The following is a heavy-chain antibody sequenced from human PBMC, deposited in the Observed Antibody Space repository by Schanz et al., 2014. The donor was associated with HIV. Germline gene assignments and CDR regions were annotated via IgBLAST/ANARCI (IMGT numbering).Heavy chain of an antibody. CDR3: AKPEYDSRGNSQSHFDY. CDR2: ISGSDGDT. CDR1: GFTFSSYA. V-gene: IGHV3-23*01. D-gene: IGHD3-22*01. Sequence: EVQLLESGGGLVQPVGSLRLSCAASGFTFSSYAMTWVRQAPGKGLDWVSTISGSDGDTYYADSVKGRFTISRDNSKNTLYLQMTTLRIDDTAVYYCAKPEYDSRGNSQSHFDYWGQGTLVTVSS. J-gene: IGHJ4*02.